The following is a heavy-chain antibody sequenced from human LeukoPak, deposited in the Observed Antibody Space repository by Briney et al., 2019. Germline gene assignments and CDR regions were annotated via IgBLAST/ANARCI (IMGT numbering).Heavy chain of an antibody. CDR2: INTGSGDT. Sequence: SVKVSCKASGYTFTSAGYTMHWVRHAPGQSLEWMGWINTGSGDTRYSQKFQARLTISRDTSASTAYMEVSSLRSEDTAVYYCARKGSDSSAFIFDYWGQGTLVTVSS. V-gene: IGHV1-3*04. CDR3: ARKGSDSSAFIFDY. D-gene: IGHD3-10*01. J-gene: IGHJ4*02. CDR1: GYTFTSAGYT.